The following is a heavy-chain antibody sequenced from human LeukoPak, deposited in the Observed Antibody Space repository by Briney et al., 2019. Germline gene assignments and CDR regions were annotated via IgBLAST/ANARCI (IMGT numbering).Heavy chain of an antibody. CDR2: ISAYNGNT. D-gene: IGHD6-19*01. V-gene: IGHV1-18*01. J-gene: IGHJ3*02. CDR3: ARDVGIAVAGSSGNDAFDI. Sequence: GASVKVSCKASGYTFTSYDINWVRQATGQGLEWMGRISAYNGNTNYAQKLQGRVTMTTDTSTSTAYMELRSLRSDDTAVYYCARDVGIAVAGSSGNDAFDIWGQGTMVTVSS. CDR1: GYTFTSYD.